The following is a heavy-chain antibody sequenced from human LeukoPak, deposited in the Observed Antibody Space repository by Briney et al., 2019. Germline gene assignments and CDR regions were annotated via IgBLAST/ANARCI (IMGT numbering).Heavy chain of an antibody. CDR2: ISYDGSNK. CDR3: ARGFGGY. J-gene: IGHJ4*02. CDR1: GFTFSSYA. D-gene: IGHD3-10*01. V-gene: IGHV3-30-3*01. Sequence: GGSLRLSCAASGFTFSSYAMHWVRQAPGKGLEWVAVISYDGSNKYYADSVKGRFTISRDNSRNTLYLQMSSLRAEDTAVYYCARGFGGYWGQGTLVTVSS.